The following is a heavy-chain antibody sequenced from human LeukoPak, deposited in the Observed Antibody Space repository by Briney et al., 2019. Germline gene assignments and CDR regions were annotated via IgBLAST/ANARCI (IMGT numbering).Heavy chain of an antibody. CDR3: ARDRGYYASGSYLYYYYMDV. CDR1: GFTFSSYG. V-gene: IGHV3-7*01. Sequence: GGSLRLSCAASGFTFSSYGMSWVRQAPGKGLEWVANIKQDGSEKYYVDSVKGRFTISRDNAKNSLFLQMNSLRAEDTTVYYCARDRGYYASGSYLYYYYMDVWGKGTTVTVSS. J-gene: IGHJ6*03. D-gene: IGHD3-10*01. CDR2: IKQDGSEK.